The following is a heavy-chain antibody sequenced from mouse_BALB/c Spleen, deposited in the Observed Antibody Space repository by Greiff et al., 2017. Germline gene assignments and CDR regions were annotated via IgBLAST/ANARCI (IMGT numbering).Heavy chain of an antibody. CDR1: GYSITSGYY. D-gene: IGHD1-2*01. CDR3: ARDGVYYGYYFDY. J-gene: IGHJ2*01. Sequence: VQLKESGPGLVKPSQSLSLTCSVTGYSITSGYYWNWIRQFPGNKLEWMGYISYDGSNNYNPSLKNRISITRDTSKNQFFLKLNSVTTEDTATYYCARDGVYYGYYFDYWGQGTTLTVSS. CDR2: ISYDGSN. V-gene: IGHV3-6*02.